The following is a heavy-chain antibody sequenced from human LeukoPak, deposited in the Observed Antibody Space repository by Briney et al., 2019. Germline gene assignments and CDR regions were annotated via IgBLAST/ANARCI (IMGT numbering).Heavy chain of an antibody. CDR1: GGSISTFY. V-gene: IGHV4-59*01. D-gene: IGHD2-15*01. Sequence: SETLSLTCTASGGSISTFYWSWIRQAPGKGLEYIGYIYYSGSTNYNPSLQSRLTLSVDTSQNQFSLNLSSVPAADTAVYYCARGPTSYYFESWGQGTLVTVSS. CDR3: ARGPTSYYFES. J-gene: IGHJ4*02. CDR2: IYYSGST.